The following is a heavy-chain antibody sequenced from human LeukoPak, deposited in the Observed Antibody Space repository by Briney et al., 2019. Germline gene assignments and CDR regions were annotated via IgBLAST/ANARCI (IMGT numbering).Heavy chain of an antibody. CDR2: ISYDGSNK. D-gene: IGHD4-17*01. V-gene: IGHV3-30*04. J-gene: IGHJ4*02. CDR3: ARDGSITVTVSQFDY. CDR1: GFTFSSYA. Sequence: GRSLRLSCAASGFTFSSYAMHWVRQAPGKGLEWVAVISYDGSNKYYADSVKGRFTISRDDSKNTLYLQMNSLRAEDTAVYYCARDGSITVTVSQFDYWGQGTLVTVSS.